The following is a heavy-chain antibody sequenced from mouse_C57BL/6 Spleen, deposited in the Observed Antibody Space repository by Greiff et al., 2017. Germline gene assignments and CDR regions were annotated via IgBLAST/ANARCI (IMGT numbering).Heavy chain of an antibody. J-gene: IGHJ2*01. CDR3: ARRGFSFDY. D-gene: IGHD3-1*01. Sequence: QVQLKESGAELVRPGTSVKVSCKASGYAFTNYLIEWVKQRPGQGLEWIGVINPGSGGTNYNEKFKGKATLTADKSSSTAYMQLSSLTSEDSAVYFCARRGFSFDYWGQGTTLTVSS. CDR1: GYAFTNYL. CDR2: INPGSGGT. V-gene: IGHV1-54*01.